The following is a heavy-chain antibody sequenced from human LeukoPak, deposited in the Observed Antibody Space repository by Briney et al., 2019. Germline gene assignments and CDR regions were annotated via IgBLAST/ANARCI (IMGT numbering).Heavy chain of an antibody. V-gene: IGHV3-30*02. CDR1: RFSFSSYG. CDR2: IRYDAANK. CDR3: AKLLYCVGSRCPIDY. J-gene: IGHJ4*02. D-gene: IGHD2-21*01. Sequence: PGGSLSLSCAASRFSFSSYGMHWVRQAPGKGLEWVAFIRYDAANKYYADSVKGRFTISRDNSKNILYLQMNSLRAEDTAVYYCAKLLYCVGSRCPIDYWGQGTLVNVSS.